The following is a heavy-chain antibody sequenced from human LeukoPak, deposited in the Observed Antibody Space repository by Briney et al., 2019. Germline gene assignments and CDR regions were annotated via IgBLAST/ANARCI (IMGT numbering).Heavy chain of an antibody. CDR3: ARVLASMNAFDI. Sequence: GASVKVSCKASGYTFTNYDIHWVRQAAGQGLEWMGWINPYSGNTGYAQNFQGRITITRNTSISTAYMELSRLRSDDTAVYYCARVLASMNAFDIWGQGTMVTVSS. CDR2: INPYSGNT. V-gene: IGHV1-8*03. D-gene: IGHD3-3*02. J-gene: IGHJ3*02. CDR1: GYTFTNYD.